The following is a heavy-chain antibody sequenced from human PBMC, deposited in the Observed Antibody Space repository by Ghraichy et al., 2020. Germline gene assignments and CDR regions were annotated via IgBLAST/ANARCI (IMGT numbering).Heavy chain of an antibody. Sequence: ESLNISCTVSGGSISSYYWSWIRQPPGKGLEWIGYIYYSGSTNYNPSLKSRVTISVDTSKNQFSLKLSSVTAADTAVYYCARNYCGGDCLIDYWGQGTLVTVSS. CDR2: IYYSGST. CDR3: ARNYCGGDCLIDY. CDR1: GGSISSYY. J-gene: IGHJ4*02. D-gene: IGHD2-21*01. V-gene: IGHV4-59*01.